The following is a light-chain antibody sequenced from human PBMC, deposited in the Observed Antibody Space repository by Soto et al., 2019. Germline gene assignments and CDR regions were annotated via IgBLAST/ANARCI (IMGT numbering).Light chain of an antibody. CDR1: QGIRND. CDR3: LQDYSYPRT. J-gene: IGKJ1*01. CDR2: ATS. V-gene: IGKV1-6*01. Sequence: AIQMTQSPSSLSASVGDRVTITCRASQGIRNDLGWYKQRPGKAPKLLIYATSNLQTGVPSRFSGSGSGTDFTLPISSVQPEDFAPYYCLQDYSYPRTFGQGTKVEIK.